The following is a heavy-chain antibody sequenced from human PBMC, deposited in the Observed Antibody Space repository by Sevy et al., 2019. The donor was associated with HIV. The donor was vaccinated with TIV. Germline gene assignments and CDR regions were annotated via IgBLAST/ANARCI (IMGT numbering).Heavy chain of an antibody. CDR3: ARGGYYYDNAAYYALDS. V-gene: IGHV3-33*01. J-gene: IGHJ4*02. CDR2: IWSDGAYQ. Sequence: GGSLRLSCAATGFTFSNYAMHWVRQAPGKGMEWVAIIWSDGAYQYHGDSVKGRFTISRDNSKNTLYLQMNNVGVEDTAVYYCARGGYYYDNAAYYALDSWGQGTLVTISS. CDR1: GFTFSNYA. D-gene: IGHD3-22*01.